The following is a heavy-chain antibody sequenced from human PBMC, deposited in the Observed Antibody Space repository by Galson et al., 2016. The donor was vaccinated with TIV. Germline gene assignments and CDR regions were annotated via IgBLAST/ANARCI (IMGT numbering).Heavy chain of an antibody. CDR3: ARGRGINGGLYFDY. Sequence: SLRLSCAASRFPFSNFPMHWVRQAPGKGLDWVAFIRSDGSKKYADSVAGRFATSRDNSKNTVYLQMNSLKPGDTALYFCARGRGINGGLYFDYWGRGTLVTVSS. CDR2: IRSDGSKK. J-gene: IGHJ4*02. V-gene: IGHV3-30*02. CDR1: RFPFSNFP. D-gene: IGHD3-10*01.